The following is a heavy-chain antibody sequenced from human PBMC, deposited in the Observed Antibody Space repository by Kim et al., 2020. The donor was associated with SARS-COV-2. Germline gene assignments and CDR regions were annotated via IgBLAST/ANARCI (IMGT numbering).Heavy chain of an antibody. D-gene: IGHD6-6*01. CDR3: ARPAVAARPSPPFDY. Sequence: SETLSLTCTVSGDSISSSNYHWGWIRQPPGKGLEWIGAISYSGSTSYNPSLKSRVTISVDTSKNQFSLKMTSVTVADTAVYYCARPAVAARPSPPFDYWGQGTLVTVSS. CDR1: GDSISSSNYH. J-gene: IGHJ4*02. V-gene: IGHV4-39*01. CDR2: ISYSGST.